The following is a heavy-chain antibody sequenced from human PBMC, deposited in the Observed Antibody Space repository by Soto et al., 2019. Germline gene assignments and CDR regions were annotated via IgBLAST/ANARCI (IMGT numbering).Heavy chain of an antibody. Sequence: GESLKISCAASGFTFSDHYMDWVRQAPGKGLEWVGRTRKKAESYTTEYAASVKGRFTISRDDSRNSLYLQMNSLKTEDTAVYYCVVIGTTSQYGMDVWGQGTTVTVSS. CDR2: TRKKAESYTT. J-gene: IGHJ6*02. V-gene: IGHV3-72*01. CDR1: GFTFSDHY. D-gene: IGHD1-7*01. CDR3: VVIGTTSQYGMDV.